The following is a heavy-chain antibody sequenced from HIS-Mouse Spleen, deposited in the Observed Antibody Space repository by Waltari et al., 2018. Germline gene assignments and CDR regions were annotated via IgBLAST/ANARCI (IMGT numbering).Heavy chain of an antibody. CDR2: IYYGGGT. CDR1: GGSISSSSYY. CDR3: AREIPYSSSWYDWYFDL. Sequence: QLQLQESGPGLVKPSETLSLTCTVSGGSISSSSYYWGWIRQPPGKGLEWIGSIYYGGGTYYNPSVQSEVTISVDTSKNQFSLKLSSVTAADTAVYYCAREIPYSSSWYDWYFDLWGRGTLVTVSS. V-gene: IGHV4-39*07. J-gene: IGHJ2*01. D-gene: IGHD6-13*01.